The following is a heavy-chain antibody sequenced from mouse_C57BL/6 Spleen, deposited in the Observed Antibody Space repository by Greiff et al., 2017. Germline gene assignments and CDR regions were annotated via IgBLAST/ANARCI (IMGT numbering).Heavy chain of an antibody. CDR2: ISDGGSYT. Sequence: EVQVVESGGGLVKPGGSLKLSCAASGFTFSSYAMSWVRQTPEKRLEWVATISDGGSYTYYPDNVKGRFTISRDNAKNNLYLQMSHLKSEDTAMYYCARERAYYSNYLWYFDVWGTGTTVTVSS. CDR1: GFTFSSYA. V-gene: IGHV5-4*01. D-gene: IGHD2-5*01. CDR3: ARERAYYSNYLWYFDV. J-gene: IGHJ1*03.